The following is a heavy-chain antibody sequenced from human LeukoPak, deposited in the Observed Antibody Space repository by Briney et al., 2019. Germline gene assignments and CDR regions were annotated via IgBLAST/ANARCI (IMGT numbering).Heavy chain of an antibody. J-gene: IGHJ4*02. V-gene: IGHV3-53*01. CDR1: GFTVSSNY. CDR2: IYSGGST. D-gene: IGHD6-19*01. CDR3: ARAGGLLYSSGWYYFDY. Sequence: GGSLRLSCAASGFTVSSNYMSWVRQAPGKGLEWVSVIYSGGSTYYADSVKGRFTISRDNSKNTLYLQMNSLRAEDTAVYYCARAGGLLYSSGWYYFDYWGQGTLVTVSS.